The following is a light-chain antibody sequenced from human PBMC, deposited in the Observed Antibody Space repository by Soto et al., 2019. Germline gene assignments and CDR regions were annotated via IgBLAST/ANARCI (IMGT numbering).Light chain of an antibody. CDR3: QQYNSYST. V-gene: IGKV1-5*01. CDR1: QSISSW. Sequence: DIQMTQSPSTLSASVGDRVTIXXRASQSISSWLAWYQQKPGKAPKILIYDASSLESGVPSRFSGSGSGTEFTLTISSLQPDDFATYYCQQYNSYSTFGQGTRLEIK. CDR2: DAS. J-gene: IGKJ5*01.